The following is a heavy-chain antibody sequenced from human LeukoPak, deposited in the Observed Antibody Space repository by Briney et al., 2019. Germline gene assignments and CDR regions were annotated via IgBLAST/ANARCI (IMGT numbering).Heavy chain of an antibody. CDR2: ISSSSSYI. D-gene: IGHD3-22*01. Sequence: GGSLRLSCAASGFTFSSYSMNWVRQAPGKGLEWVSSISSSSSYINYADSVKGRFTISRDNAKNSLYLQMNSLRAEDTAVYYCARGTGYYDSSGYYSSLHAFDIWGQGTMVTVSS. CDR3: ARGTGYYDSSGYYSSLHAFDI. CDR1: GFTFSSYS. J-gene: IGHJ3*02. V-gene: IGHV3-21*01.